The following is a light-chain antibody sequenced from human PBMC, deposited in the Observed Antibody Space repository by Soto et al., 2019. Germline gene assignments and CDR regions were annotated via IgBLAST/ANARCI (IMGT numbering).Light chain of an antibody. V-gene: IGKV3-15*01. CDR2: GAS. CDR3: QQYNNWPPFP. J-gene: IGKJ5*01. Sequence: EIVMTQSPATLSLSPVEIATLYCSASQSVSSNLAWYQQKPGQAPRLLIYGASTRATGIPARFSGSGSGTEFTLTISSLQSEDFAVYYCQQYNNWPPFPFGQGTRL. CDR1: QSVSSN.